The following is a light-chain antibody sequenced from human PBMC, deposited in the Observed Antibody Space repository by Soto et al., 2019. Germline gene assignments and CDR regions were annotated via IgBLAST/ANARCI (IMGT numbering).Light chain of an antibody. CDR2: DVN. CDR1: SDDVGAYQR. CDR3: SSYTSTNTLDVV. J-gene: IGLJ2*01. Sequence: QSVLTQPASVSGSPGQSITISCTGTSDDVGAYQRVSWYQQHPGKAPKLVIFDVNDWPSGPPHRFSGSKSGNTASLTISWLQPEDEADYYCSSYTSTNTLDVVFGGGTKVTVL. V-gene: IGLV2-14*01.